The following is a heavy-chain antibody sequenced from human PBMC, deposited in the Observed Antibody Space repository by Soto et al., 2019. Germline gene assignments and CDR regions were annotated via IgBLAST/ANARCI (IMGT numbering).Heavy chain of an antibody. J-gene: IGHJ5*02. CDR1: GGPFSTYG. Sequence: VKVSCKASGGPFSTYGISWVRQAPGQGLEWMGGIFPFFGTANYAQKFQGRVTITADESTSTAYMELSSLISEDTAVYYCARDSRFDPWGQGTLVTVSS. CDR3: ARDSRFDP. V-gene: IGHV1-69*13. CDR2: IFPFFGTA.